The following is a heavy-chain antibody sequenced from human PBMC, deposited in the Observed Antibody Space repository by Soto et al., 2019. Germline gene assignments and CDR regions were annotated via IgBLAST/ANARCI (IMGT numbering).Heavy chain of an antibody. CDR3: ARAIEGRMTTVTRSYWYFDL. D-gene: IGHD4-17*01. V-gene: IGHV4-30-2*01. CDR2: IYHSGST. CDR1: GGSISSGGYS. J-gene: IGHJ2*01. Sequence: QLQLQESGSGLVKPSQTLSLTCAVSGGSISSGGYSWSWIRQPPGKGLEWIGYIYHSGSTYYNPSXXXRGTITGERSXXPXSXXLSSVTAADTAVYYCARAIEGRMTTVTRSYWYFDLWGRGTLVTVSS.